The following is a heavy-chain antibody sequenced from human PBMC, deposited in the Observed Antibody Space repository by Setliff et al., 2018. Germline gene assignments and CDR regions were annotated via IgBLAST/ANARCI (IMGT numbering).Heavy chain of an antibody. CDR2: INLISGAT. Sequence: ASVKVSCKASGYTFTDYYIYWVRQAPGQGLQWMGRINLISGATDYAQKFQGRVTMTRDTSITTAYMELSSLRSDDTAMYYCARSVHGDYVRLRQNNWLDPWGQGTLVTVSS. J-gene: IGHJ5*02. CDR3: ARSVHGDYVRLRQNNWLDP. CDR1: GYTFTDYY. V-gene: IGHV1-2*06. D-gene: IGHD4-17*01.